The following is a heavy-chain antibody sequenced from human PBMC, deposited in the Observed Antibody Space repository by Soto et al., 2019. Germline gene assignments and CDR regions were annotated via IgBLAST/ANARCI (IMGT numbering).Heavy chain of an antibody. V-gene: IGHV3-48*03. Sequence: PGGSLRLSCAASGFTFSNYEMNWVRQAPGKEPEWISYIGTSGDTMYYADSVSGRFTVSRDNAKNSLFLQMTSLRAEDTAVYYCAREHGYQVHSLYNWFDPWGQGTLVTVSS. CDR1: GFTFSNYE. CDR3: AREHGYQVHSLYNWFDP. CDR2: IGTSGDTM. J-gene: IGHJ5*02. D-gene: IGHD1-1*01.